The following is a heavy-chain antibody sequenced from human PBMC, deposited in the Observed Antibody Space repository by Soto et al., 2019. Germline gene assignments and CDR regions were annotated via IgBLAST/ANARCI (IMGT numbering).Heavy chain of an antibody. J-gene: IGHJ6*02. Sequence: ASVKVSCKASGGTFSSYAISWVRQAPGQGLEWMGGIIPIFGTANYAQKFQGRVTITADESTSTAYMELSSLRSEDTAVYYCASGRYANVLRYFDWLPPGDYGMDVWGQGTTVTVSS. D-gene: IGHD3-9*01. CDR2: IIPIFGTA. V-gene: IGHV1-69*13. CDR3: ASGRYANVLRYFDWLPPGDYGMDV. CDR1: GGTFSSYA.